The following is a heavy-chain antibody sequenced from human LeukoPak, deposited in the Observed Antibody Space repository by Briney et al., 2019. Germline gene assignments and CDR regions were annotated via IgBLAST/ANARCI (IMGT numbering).Heavy chain of an antibody. CDR2: IRSKAYGGTT. D-gene: IGHD5-24*01. CDR3: TRNPKPWLQMAFDI. V-gene: IGHV3-49*03. J-gene: IGHJ3*02. Sequence: PGGSLRLSCTASGFTFGDYAMSWFRQAPGKGLEWVGFIRSKAYGGTTEYAASVKGRFTISRDDSKSIAYLQMNSLKTEDTAVYYCTRNPKPWLQMAFDIWGQGTMVTVSS. CDR1: GFTFGDYA.